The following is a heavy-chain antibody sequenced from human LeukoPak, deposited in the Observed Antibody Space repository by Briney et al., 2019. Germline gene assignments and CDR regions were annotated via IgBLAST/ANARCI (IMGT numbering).Heavy chain of an antibody. J-gene: IGHJ5*02. CDR1: GYTFTGYY. CDR3: ARGLELRSYWFDP. Sequence: ASVKVSCKASGYTFTGYYMHWVRQAPGQGLEWMGWINPNSGGTNYAQKFQGRVTMTRDTSISTAYMELSRLRSDDTAVYYCARGLELRSYWFDPWGQGTLVTVSS. V-gene: IGHV1-2*02. CDR2: INPNSGGT. D-gene: IGHD1-7*01.